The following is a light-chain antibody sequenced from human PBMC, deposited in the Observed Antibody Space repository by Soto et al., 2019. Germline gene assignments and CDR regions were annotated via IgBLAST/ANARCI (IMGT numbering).Light chain of an antibody. J-gene: IGKJ1*01. Sequence: ASQSVSSYYLAWYQQKPGQAPRLLIYAASSRATGIPDRFSGSGSGTDFTLTISRLEPEDFAVYYCQQYGSSPKTFGQGTKVDIK. CDR2: AAS. CDR3: QQYGSSPKT. CDR1: QSVSSYY. V-gene: IGKV3-20*01.